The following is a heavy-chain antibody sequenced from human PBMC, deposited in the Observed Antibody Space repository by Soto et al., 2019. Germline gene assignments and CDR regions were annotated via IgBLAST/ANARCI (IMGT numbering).Heavy chain of an antibody. Sequence: SETLSLTCSVSGGSINSADYYWSWVRQPPGKGLEWIGYIYYSGSTYFNPSLKSRVTISKDTSRNQSSLRLSSVTAADTAVYYCARAIVVTIGGMDVWGQGTTVTVSS. CDR1: GGSINSADYY. V-gene: IGHV4-30-4*01. CDR2: IYYSGST. CDR3: ARAIVVTIGGMDV. D-gene: IGHD5-12*01. J-gene: IGHJ6*02.